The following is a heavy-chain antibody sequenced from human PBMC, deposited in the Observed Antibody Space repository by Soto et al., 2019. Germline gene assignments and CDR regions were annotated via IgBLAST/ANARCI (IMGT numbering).Heavy chain of an antibody. CDR1: GFTYSSND. D-gene: IGHD2-15*01. CDR2: IRGSGGPT. Sequence: EVQLLESGGGLVQPGGSLRLSCAASGFTYSSNDMSWVRQAPGKGLEWVSTIRGSGGPTDYADSVKGRFTISRDDSKNTLYLQMTSLRVEDTALYYCAKDLAHCSGGSCYGMDVWGQGTTVTVSS. J-gene: IGHJ6*02. CDR3: AKDLAHCSGGSCYGMDV. V-gene: IGHV3-23*01.